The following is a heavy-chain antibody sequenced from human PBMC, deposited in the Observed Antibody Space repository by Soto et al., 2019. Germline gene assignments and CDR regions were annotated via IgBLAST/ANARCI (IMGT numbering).Heavy chain of an antibody. CDR2: IYYSGST. J-gene: IGHJ5*02. CDR3: ARASRFLEWLPNYWFDP. Sequence: SETLSLTCTVSGGSISSSSYYWGWIRQPPGKGLEWIGSIYYSGSTYYNPSLKSRVTISVDTSKNQFSLKLSSVTAADTAVYYCARASRFLEWLPNYWFDPWGQGTLVTSPQ. V-gene: IGHV4-39*07. CDR1: GGSISSSSYY. D-gene: IGHD3-3*01.